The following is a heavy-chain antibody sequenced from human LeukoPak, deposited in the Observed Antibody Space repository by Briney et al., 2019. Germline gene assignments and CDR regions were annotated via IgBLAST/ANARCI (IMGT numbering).Heavy chain of an antibody. Sequence: ASVKVSCKASGYTFTSYGISWVRQAPGQGLEWMGWISAYNGNTNYAQKLQGRVTMTTDTSTSTAYIELRSLRSDDTAVYYCARDSPSNSMIVVDWGQGTLVTVSS. CDR3: ARDSPSNSMIVVD. J-gene: IGHJ4*02. D-gene: IGHD3-22*01. CDR1: GYTFTSYG. V-gene: IGHV1-18*01. CDR2: ISAYNGNT.